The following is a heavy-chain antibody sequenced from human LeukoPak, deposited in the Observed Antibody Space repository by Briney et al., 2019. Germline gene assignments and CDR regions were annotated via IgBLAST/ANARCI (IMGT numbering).Heavy chain of an antibody. CDR1: GFTFSSYE. V-gene: IGHV3-48*03. CDR3: ARDPYASGSYGRRGWVYCMDF. Sequence: EGSLRLSCAASGFTFSSYEMNWVRQAPGKGLEWVSYISSSGSTIYYADSVKGRLTISRDNAKNSLYLQMNSLRVEDTAVYYCARDPYASGSYGRRGWVYCMDFWGKGTTVTISS. CDR2: ISSSGSTI. J-gene: IGHJ6*03. D-gene: IGHD3-10*01.